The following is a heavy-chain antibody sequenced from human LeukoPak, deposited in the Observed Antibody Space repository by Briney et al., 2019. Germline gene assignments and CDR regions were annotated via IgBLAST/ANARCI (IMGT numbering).Heavy chain of an antibody. V-gene: IGHV4-30-2*01. CDR2: FYHSGST. CDR3: ARLSGYYHCSGNPAFEFDY. J-gene: IGHJ4*02. Sequence: TLPLTCCVSGRPISSGGYLWSGIRPPREKGLECCGYFYHSGSTYHTPSFKSRVTISVDRSKNEFSLKLSSVTAADTAVNYCARLSGYYHCSGNPAFEFDYWGQGNRVTVSS. D-gene: IGHD3-22*01. CDR1: GRPISSGGYL.